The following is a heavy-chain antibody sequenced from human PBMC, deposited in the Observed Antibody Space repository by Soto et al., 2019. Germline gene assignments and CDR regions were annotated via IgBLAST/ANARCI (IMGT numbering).Heavy chain of an antibody. D-gene: IGHD3-10*01. Sequence: ASVKVSCKASGYTFTSYYMHWVRQAPGQGLEWMGIINPSGGSTSYAQKLQGRVTMTRDTSTSTVYMEMSSLRSEDTAVYYCATSIMVREPLDYWGQGTLVTVSS. CDR2: INPSGGST. CDR1: GYTFTSYY. V-gene: IGHV1-46*01. CDR3: ATSIMVREPLDY. J-gene: IGHJ4*02.